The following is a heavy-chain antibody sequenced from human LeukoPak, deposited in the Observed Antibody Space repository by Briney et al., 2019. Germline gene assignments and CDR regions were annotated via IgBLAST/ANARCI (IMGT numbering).Heavy chain of an antibody. CDR3: ARGFGESSVYSGFNI. CDR2: VHYSGNT. J-gene: IGHJ3*02. V-gene: IGHV4-59*01. Sequence: SETRSLTCTVSGGSINSYYWSWIRQPPGKGLEWIGYVHYSGNTNYNPSLRSRITISADTSKNQFSLKLSSVTAADTAVYYCARGFGESSVYSGFNIWGQGTMVTVSS. CDR1: GGSINSYY. D-gene: IGHD3-22*01.